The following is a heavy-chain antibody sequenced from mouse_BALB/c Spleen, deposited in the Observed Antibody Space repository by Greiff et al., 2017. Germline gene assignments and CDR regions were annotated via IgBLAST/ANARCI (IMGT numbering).Heavy chain of an antibody. CDR1: GYTFTSYT. D-gene: IGHD3-1*01. CDR3: ARARATGDFDY. CDR2: INPSSGYT. V-gene: IGHV1-4*01. J-gene: IGHJ2*01. Sequence: LQESGAELARPGASVKMSCKASGYTFTSYTMHWVKQRPGQGLEWIGYINPSSGYTNYNQKFKDKATLTADKSSSTAYMQLSSLTSEDSAVYYCARARATGDFDYWGQGTTLTVSS.